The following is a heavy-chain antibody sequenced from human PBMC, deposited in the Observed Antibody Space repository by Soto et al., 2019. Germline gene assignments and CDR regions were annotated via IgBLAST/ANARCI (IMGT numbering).Heavy chain of an antibody. D-gene: IGHD6-13*01. CDR1: GFTFSDYY. CDR2: IGSSGSTI. J-gene: IGHJ5*02. CDR3: ARDVDPHIATPGA. V-gene: IGHV3-11*01. Sequence: GGSLRLSCAASGFTFSDYYMSWIRQAPGKGLEWVSYIGSSGSTIYYADSVKGRFTISRDNAKNSLYLQMNSLRAEDTAVYYCARDVDPHIATPGAWGQGALVTVSS.